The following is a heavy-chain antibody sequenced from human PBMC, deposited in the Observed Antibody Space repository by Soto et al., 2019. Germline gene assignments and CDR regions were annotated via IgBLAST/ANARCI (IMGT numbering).Heavy chain of an antibody. Sequence: GGSLRLSCAASGFTFSSYEMNWVRQAPGKGLEWVSYISDNDETIYYADSVEGRFTISRDTMKNSLFLQMSSLRAEDTAVYYCARGAREGYYFDYWGQGTSVTVSS. D-gene: IGHD3-22*01. V-gene: IGHV3-48*03. CDR3: ARGAREGYYFDY. CDR2: ISDNDETI. J-gene: IGHJ4*02. CDR1: GFTFSSYE.